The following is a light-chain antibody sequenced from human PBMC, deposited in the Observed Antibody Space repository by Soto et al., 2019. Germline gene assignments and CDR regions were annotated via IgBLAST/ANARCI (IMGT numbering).Light chain of an antibody. V-gene: IGLV2-14*01. CDR3: SSYTISSTLLV. Sequence: QSALTQPASVSGSPGQSITISCTGTSSDVGGYNYVSWYQQHPGKAPKLMIYEVNNRPSGVSNRFSGSRSGNTASLTISGLQPEDEDDYYCSSYTISSTLLVFGGGTKLTVL. J-gene: IGLJ2*01. CDR2: EVN. CDR1: SSDVGGYNY.